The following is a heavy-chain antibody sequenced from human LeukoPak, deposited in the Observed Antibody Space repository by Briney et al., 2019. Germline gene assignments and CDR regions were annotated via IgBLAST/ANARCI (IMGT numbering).Heavy chain of an antibody. CDR2: IYSGGST. CDR1: GFTVSSNY. CDR3: AKDPPRAAWFSADYTNYGD. Sequence: GGSLRLSCAASGFTVSSNYMSWVRQAPGKGLEWVSVIYSGGSTYYADSVKGRFTISRDNSKNTLYLQMNSLRAEDTAVYYCAKDPPRAAWFSADYTNYGDWGQGTLVTVSS. D-gene: IGHD4-11*01. V-gene: IGHV3-53*05. J-gene: IGHJ4*02.